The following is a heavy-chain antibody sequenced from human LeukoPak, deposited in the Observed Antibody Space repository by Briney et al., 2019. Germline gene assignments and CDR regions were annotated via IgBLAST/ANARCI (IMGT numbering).Heavy chain of an antibody. CDR2: ISGSGSVQ. CDR1: GFSFSLYE. J-gene: IGHJ4*01. D-gene: IGHD3-10*01. V-gene: IGHV3-48*03. CDR3: ARENRFGELLYPQRLDY. Sequence: GGSLRLSCAASGFSFSLYEMNWVRQALGRGLEWASYISGSGSVQSYTDSVKGRFTISRDDSKDSLYLQMNRLRAEDTAVYYCARENRFGELLYPQRLDYWGHGTLVTVSS.